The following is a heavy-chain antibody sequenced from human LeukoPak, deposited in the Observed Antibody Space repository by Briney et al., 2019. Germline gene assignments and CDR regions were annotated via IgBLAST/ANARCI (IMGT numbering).Heavy chain of an antibody. J-gene: IGHJ4*02. CDR3: AKAVAGTAVLYGDY. CDR2: INPNSGGT. Sequence: GASVKVSCKASGYTFTGYYMHWVRQAPGQGPEWMGRINPNSGGTNYAQKFQGRVTMTRDTSISTAYMELSRLRSDDTAVYYCAKAVAGTAVLYGDYWGQGTLVTVSS. D-gene: IGHD6-19*01. CDR1: GYTFTGYY. V-gene: IGHV1-2*06.